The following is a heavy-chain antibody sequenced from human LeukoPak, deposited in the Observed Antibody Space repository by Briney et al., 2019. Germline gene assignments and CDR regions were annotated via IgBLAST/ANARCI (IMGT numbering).Heavy chain of an antibody. J-gene: IGHJ4*02. CDR2: IYYSGST. CDR3: ARENDDSSGYYLDY. V-gene: IGHV4-39*07. D-gene: IGHD3-22*01. Sequence: SETLSLTCTVSGGSISSSGYYWAWIRQPPGRGLEWIGSIYYSGSTYYNPSLKSRVTISVDTSKNQFSLKLSSVTAADTAVYYCARENDDSSGYYLDYWGQGTLVTVSS. CDR1: GGSISSSGYY.